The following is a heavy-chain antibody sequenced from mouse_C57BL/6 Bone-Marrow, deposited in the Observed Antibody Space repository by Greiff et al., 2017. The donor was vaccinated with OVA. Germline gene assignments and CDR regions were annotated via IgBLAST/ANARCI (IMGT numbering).Heavy chain of an antibody. J-gene: IGHJ2*01. D-gene: IGHD1-1*01. Sequence: QVQLQQSGAELVKPGASVKISCKASGYAFSSYWMNWVKQRPGKGLEWIGQIYPGDGDTNYNGKFKGKATLTADKSSSTAYMQLGSLTSEDSAVYFCAREEITTVVATDYFDYWGQGTTLTVSS. CDR1: GYAFSSYW. CDR2: IYPGDGDT. CDR3: AREEITTVVATDYFDY. V-gene: IGHV1-80*01.